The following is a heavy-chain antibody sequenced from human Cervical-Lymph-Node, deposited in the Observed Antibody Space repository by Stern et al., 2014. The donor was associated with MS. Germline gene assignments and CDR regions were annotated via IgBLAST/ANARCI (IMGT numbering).Heavy chain of an antibody. V-gene: IGHV1-69*01. Sequence: VQLLESGADVKKPGSSVKVSCKASGGTFSNYGFNWVRQAPGQGLEWMGGIIPLCATAHYAQQFQGRVTISADQSTSTVYMELYSLRSDDTAVYYCARDETGVAFDIWGQGTMVTVSS. CDR3: ARDETGVAFDI. CDR2: IIPLCATA. J-gene: IGHJ3*02. CDR1: GGTFSNYG. D-gene: IGHD7-27*01.